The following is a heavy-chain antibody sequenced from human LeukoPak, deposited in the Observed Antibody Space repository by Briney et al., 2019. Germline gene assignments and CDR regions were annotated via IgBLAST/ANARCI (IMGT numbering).Heavy chain of an antibody. V-gene: IGHV4-59*01. CDR1: GGSFSTYY. J-gene: IGHJ4*02. CDR2: IYYSGST. Sequence: SGTLSLTCTVSGGSFSTYYWSWIRQPPGKGLEWIGYIYYSGSTDYNPSLKSRVTMSLDTSKNQFSLNLNSVTAADTAVYYCARAVITFGAAVAKGFDCWGQGTLVTVSS. CDR3: ARAVITFGAAVAKGFDC. D-gene: IGHD3-22*01.